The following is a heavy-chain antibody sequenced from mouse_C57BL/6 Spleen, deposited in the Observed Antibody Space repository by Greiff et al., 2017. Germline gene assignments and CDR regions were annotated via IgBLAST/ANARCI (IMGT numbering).Heavy chain of an antibody. Sequence: VKLVESGPGLVAPSQSLSITCTVSGFSLTSYGVHWVRQPPGKGLEWLVVIWSDGSTTYNSALKSRLSISKDNSKSQVFLKMNSLQTDDTAMYYCARHGGLRPLAMDYWGQGTSVTVSS. J-gene: IGHJ4*01. CDR2: IWSDGST. CDR1: GFSLTSYG. D-gene: IGHD2-2*01. CDR3: ARHGGLRPLAMDY. V-gene: IGHV2-6-1*01.